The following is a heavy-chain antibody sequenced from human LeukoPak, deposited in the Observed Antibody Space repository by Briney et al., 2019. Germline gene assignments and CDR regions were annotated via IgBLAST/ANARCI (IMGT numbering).Heavy chain of an antibody. CDR3: AKDRYDSSGYYYNPDY. D-gene: IGHD3-22*01. CDR1: GFTFDDYT. CDR2: ISWDGGST. J-gene: IGHJ4*02. V-gene: IGHV3-43*01. Sequence: GGSLRLSCAASGFTFDDYTMHWVRQAPGKGLEWVSLISWDGGSTYYADSVKGRFTISRDNSKNTLYLQMNSLRAEDTAVYYCAKDRYDSSGYYYNPDYWGQGTLVTVSS.